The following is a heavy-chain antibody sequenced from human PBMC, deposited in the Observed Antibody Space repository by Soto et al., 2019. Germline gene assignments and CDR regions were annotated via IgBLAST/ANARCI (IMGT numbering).Heavy chain of an antibody. J-gene: IGHJ4*02. V-gene: IGHV4-34*01. CDR2: INHSGST. Sequence: LSLTCAVYGGSFSGYYWSWIRQPPGKGLEWIGEINHSGSTNYNPSLKSRVTISVDTSKNQFSLKLSSVTAADTAVYYCARDPYSGYGPPDYWGQGTLVTVSS. CDR1: GGSFSGYY. CDR3: ARDPYSGYGPPDY. D-gene: IGHD5-12*01.